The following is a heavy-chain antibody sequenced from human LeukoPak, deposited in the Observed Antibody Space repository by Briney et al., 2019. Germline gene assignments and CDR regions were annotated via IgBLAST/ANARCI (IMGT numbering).Heavy chain of an antibody. CDR1: GGSFSGYY. J-gene: IGHJ5*02. D-gene: IGHD2-2*01. Sequence: SETLSLTCAVYGGSFSGYYWSWIRQPPGKGLEWIGEINHSGSTNYNPSLKSRVTISVDTSRNQFSLKLSSVTAADTAVYYCARHYCSSTSCYAGAGWFDPWGQGTLVTVSS. CDR2: INHSGST. CDR3: ARHYCSSTSCYAGAGWFDP. V-gene: IGHV4-34*01.